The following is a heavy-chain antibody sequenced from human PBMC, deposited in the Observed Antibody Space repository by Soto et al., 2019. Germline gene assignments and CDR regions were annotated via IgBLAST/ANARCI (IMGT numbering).Heavy chain of an antibody. CDR2: IYYSGST. CDR3: ARHDSSSSPIDY. CDR1: GGSISSSSYY. J-gene: IGHJ4*02. D-gene: IGHD6-6*01. V-gene: IGHV4-39*01. Sequence: SETLSLTCTVSGGSISSSSYYWGWIRQPPGKGLEWIGSIYYSGSTYYNPSLKSRVTISVDTSKNQFSLKLSSVTAADTAVYYCARHDSSSSPIDYWGQGTLVTVSS.